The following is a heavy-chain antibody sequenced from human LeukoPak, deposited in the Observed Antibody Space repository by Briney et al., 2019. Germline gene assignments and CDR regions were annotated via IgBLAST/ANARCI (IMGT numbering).Heavy chain of an antibody. V-gene: IGHV3-33*01. CDR1: GFSFSSYG. Sequence: ARSLRLSCAASGFSFSSYGVHWVRQAPGKGLEWVAVIRYDGGDYYYADSVKGRFTISRDNSKNTLYLQMNSLRAEDTAVYYCATHYYGSGSYYNVVGPWGQGTLVTVSS. CDR2: IRYDGGDY. J-gene: IGHJ5*02. CDR3: ATHYYGSGSYYNVVGP. D-gene: IGHD3-10*01.